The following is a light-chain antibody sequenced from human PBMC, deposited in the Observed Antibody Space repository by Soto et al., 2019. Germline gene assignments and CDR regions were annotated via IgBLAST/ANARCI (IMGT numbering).Light chain of an antibody. V-gene: IGKV2-30*02. CDR2: KVS. J-gene: IGKJ1*01. CDR3: MQGTYAPKT. CDR1: QSLVHSNGNTF. Sequence: EGVMTQSPLSLPVTLGQPASISCRSSQSLVHSNGNTFLTWFQQRPGQSPRRLIYKVSIRDSGVSDRFSGSGSGTDFTLKISRVEAEDVGVYYCMQGTYAPKTFGQGTKVDIK.